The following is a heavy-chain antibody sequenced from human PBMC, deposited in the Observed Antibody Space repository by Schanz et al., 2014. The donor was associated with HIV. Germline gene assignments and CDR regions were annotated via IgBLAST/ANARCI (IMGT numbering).Heavy chain of an antibody. Sequence: QVQLVESGGGVVQPGRSLRLSCAASGFTFNDYGMHWVRQAPGKGLEWVVVIWDDGRNKYYADSVKGRFTISRDNSKNTLYLQMNNLRREDTAVYFCARDQTTINYYYYALDVWGQGTTVTVSS. V-gene: IGHV3-33*01. CDR2: IWDDGRNK. D-gene: IGHD1-1*01. CDR1: GFTFNDYG. CDR3: ARDQTTINYYYYALDV. J-gene: IGHJ6*02.